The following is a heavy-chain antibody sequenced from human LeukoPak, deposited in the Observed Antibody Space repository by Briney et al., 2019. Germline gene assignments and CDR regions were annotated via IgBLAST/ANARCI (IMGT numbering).Heavy chain of an antibody. CDR1: GYTFTDYY. D-gene: IGHD3-10*02. J-gene: IGHJ6*03. Sequence: ASVKVSCKASGYTFTDYYMHWLRQAPGQGLEWMGWMHPNSGGTNYAQKFQGRVTMTRDTSISTAYMDLSSLRSDDTAVYYCAMSRDVHSYYYMDVWGKGTTVTVSS. V-gene: IGHV1-2*02. CDR3: AMSRDVHSYYYMDV. CDR2: MHPNSGGT.